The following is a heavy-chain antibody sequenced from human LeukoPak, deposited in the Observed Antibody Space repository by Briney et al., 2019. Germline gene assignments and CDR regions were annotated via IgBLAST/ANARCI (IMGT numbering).Heavy chain of an antibody. CDR3: AREGGLRWADY. CDR2: ISSTGSTI. D-gene: IGHD4-23*01. V-gene: IGHV3-48*03. J-gene: IGHJ4*02. CDR1: GFTFSGYE. Sequence: PGGSLRLSCAASGFTFSGYEMNWVRQAPGKGLEWVSYISSTGSTIYYADPVKGRFTISRDNAKNSLYLQMNSLTAEDTAVYYCAREGGLRWADYWGQGTLVTVSS.